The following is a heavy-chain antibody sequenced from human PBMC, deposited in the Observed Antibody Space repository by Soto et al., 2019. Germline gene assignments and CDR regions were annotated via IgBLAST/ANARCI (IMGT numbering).Heavy chain of an antibody. CDR3: ARVGNGMDV. Sequence: QVQLQESGPGLVKPSQTLSLTCTVSGGSTNSGDYYWSWVRQPPGKGLEWIGYIYYSGSTYYDPSRKSRLSISLETSKNHFSLNLSSVTAADTAVYYCARVGNGMDVWGQGTTVTVSS. CDR1: GGSTNSGDYY. V-gene: IGHV4-30-4*01. J-gene: IGHJ6*02. CDR2: IYYSGST.